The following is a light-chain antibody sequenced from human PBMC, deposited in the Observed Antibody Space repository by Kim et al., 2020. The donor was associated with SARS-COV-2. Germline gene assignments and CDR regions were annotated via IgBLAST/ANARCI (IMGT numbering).Light chain of an antibody. Sequence: QSMLTQPPSVSGAPGQRVTISCTGSSSNIGAGYDVQWYQQFPGTAPKLLISGNNKRPSGVPDRFSGSKSGTSASLAITGLQPEDEADYYCQSFDKSLIGFWVFGGGTKLTVL. J-gene: IGLJ3*02. CDR3: QSFDKSLIGFWV. CDR1: SSNIGAGYD. V-gene: IGLV1-40*01. CDR2: GNN.